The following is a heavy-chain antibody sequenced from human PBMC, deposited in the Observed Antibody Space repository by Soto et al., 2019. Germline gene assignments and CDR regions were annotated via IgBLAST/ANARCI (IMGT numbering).Heavy chain of an antibody. J-gene: IGHJ4*02. D-gene: IGHD6-6*01. CDR2: IWYDGSNK. Sequence: GGSLRLSCAASGFSFGSYAMHWVRQAPGKGLEWLTVIWYDGSNKYYANSVKDRFTISRDNSRNTLYLQMNSLRTEDTAIYYWARGAISARPDYWGQGTRVTVSS. V-gene: IGHV3-33*01. CDR3: ARGAISARPDY. CDR1: GFSFGSYA.